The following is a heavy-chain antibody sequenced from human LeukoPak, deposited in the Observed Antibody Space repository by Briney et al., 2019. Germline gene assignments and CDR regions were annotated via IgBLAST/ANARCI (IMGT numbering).Heavy chain of an antibody. Sequence: SETLSLTCAVYGGSFSGYYWSWIRQPPGKGLEWIGEINHSGSTNYNPSLKSRVTISVDTSKNQFSLKLSSVTAADTAVYYCARHPSQDYDILTGYVDYWGQGTLVTVSS. CDR2: INHSGST. V-gene: IGHV4-34*01. D-gene: IGHD3-9*01. J-gene: IGHJ4*02. CDR3: ARHPSQDYDILTGYVDY. CDR1: GGSFSGYY.